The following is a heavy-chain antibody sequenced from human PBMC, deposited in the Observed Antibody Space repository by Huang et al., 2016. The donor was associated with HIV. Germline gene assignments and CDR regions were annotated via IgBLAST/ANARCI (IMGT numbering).Heavy chain of an antibody. CDR1: GFTFSSYV. CDR2: IRDDENNK. D-gene: IGHD3-22*01. Sequence: QVQLVESGGGVVQPGGSLRLSCAAFGFTFSSYVMHWVRQAPGKGLEWVACIRDDENNKYYADSVKGRFTITRDNTKNTLYLQMNSLRTEDTAVYYCANDHDSGGLYWYFDLWGRGTLVTVSS. CDR3: ANDHDSGGLYWYFDL. V-gene: IGHV3-30*02. J-gene: IGHJ2*01.